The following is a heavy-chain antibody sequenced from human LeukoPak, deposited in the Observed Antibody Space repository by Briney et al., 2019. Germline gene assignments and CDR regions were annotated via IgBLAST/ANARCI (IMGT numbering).Heavy chain of an antibody. D-gene: IGHD2-2*02. CDR1: GFTFSSYA. CDR3: ARDQEGIVVVPAAINYYYYGMDV. J-gene: IGHJ6*04. CDR2: ISYDGSNK. Sequence: PGGSLRLSCAASGFTFSSYAMHWVRQAPGKGLEWVAVISYDGSNKYHADSVKGRFTISRDNSKNTLYLQMNSLRAEDTAVYYCARDQEGIVVVPAAINYYYYGMDVWGKGTTVTVSS. V-gene: IGHV3-30*04.